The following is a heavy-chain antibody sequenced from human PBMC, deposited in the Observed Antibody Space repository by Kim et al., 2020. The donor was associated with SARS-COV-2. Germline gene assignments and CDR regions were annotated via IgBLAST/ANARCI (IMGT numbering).Heavy chain of an antibody. CDR1: GFTFSSYA. Sequence: GGSLRLSCAASGFTFSSYAMNWVRQAPGKGLEWVSTLSGSGDRTYYADSVKGRFTISRDNPKNTLYLQMNGLRAEDMAVYYCAKCVPTTSCYTSPFDYWGQGTLVTVSS. CDR3: AKCVPTTSCYTSPFDY. J-gene: IGHJ4*02. CDR2: LSGSGDRT. D-gene: IGHD2-2*01. V-gene: IGHV3-23*01.